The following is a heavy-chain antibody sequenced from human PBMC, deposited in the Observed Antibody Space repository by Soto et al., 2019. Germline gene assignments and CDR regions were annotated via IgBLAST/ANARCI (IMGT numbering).Heavy chain of an antibody. V-gene: IGHV3-74*01. CDR3: ARSLPGTHGAFDL. CDR2: ISGDGSST. Sequence: EVQLVDSGGGLVQPGGSLRLSCAASEFTFRSYWMHWVRQSPGKGLVWVSRISGDGSSTTYADSVRGRFTISRDNAKNTVYLQMDSLRAEDTAVYFCARSLPGTHGAFDLCGQGTMVTVSS. J-gene: IGHJ3*01. CDR1: EFTFRSYW.